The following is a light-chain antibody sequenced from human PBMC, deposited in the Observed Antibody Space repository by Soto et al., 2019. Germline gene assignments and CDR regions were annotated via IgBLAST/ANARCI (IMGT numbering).Light chain of an antibody. V-gene: IGKV2-30*02. CDR3: MQGTHWPIT. CDR1: QSLVHSDGIAY. J-gene: IGKJ5*01. CDR2: KVS. Sequence: DVVVTQSPLCLPIIVLQRASISCRSNQSLVHSDGIAYFSWFQQRPGRSPRRLIYKVSNRDSGVPARFSGSGSGTDFALKISRVEAEDVGVYYCMQGTHWPITFGQGTRLEI.